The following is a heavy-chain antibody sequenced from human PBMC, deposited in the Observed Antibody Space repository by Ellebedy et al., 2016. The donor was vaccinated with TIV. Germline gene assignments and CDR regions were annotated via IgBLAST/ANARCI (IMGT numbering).Heavy chain of an antibody. CDR3: ARDTSSGWGFNWFDP. Sequence: MPSETLSLTCAVSGGSTSSGHWWNWVRQSPSKGLEWIGEIHRSGSTNYNPSLKSRLTILVDTSKNQFSLQLNSVSPEDTAVYYCARDTSSGWGFNWFDPWGQGTLVTVSS. J-gene: IGHJ5*02. D-gene: IGHD6-19*01. CDR1: GGSTSSGHW. V-gene: IGHV4-4*02. CDR2: IHRSGST.